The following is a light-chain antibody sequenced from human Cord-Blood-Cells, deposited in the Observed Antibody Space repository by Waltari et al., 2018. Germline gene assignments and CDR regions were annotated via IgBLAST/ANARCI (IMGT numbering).Light chain of an antibody. CDR1: QGISSY. CDR3: QQLNSYPPT. J-gene: IGKJ1*01. V-gene: IGKV1-9*01. CDR2: AAS. Sequence: IQLTQSPSFLSASVGDRVTITRRASQGISSYLAWYQQKQRKAPKLLSYAASTLQSGVPSRFSGSGSGTEFTLTISSLQPEDFATYYCQQLNSYPPTFGQGTKVEIK.